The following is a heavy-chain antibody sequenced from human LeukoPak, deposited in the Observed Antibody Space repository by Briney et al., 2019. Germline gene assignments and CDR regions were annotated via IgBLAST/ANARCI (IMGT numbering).Heavy chain of an antibody. Sequence: SETLSLTCTVSGGSISSSSYYWGWIRQPPGKGLEWIGYIYYSGSTYYNPSLKSRVTISVDTSKNQFSLKLSSVTAADTAVYYCARDPAYGGNPGFDYWGQGTLVTVSS. J-gene: IGHJ4*02. CDR2: IYYSGST. D-gene: IGHD4-23*01. CDR3: ARDPAYGGNPGFDY. CDR1: GGSISSSSYY. V-gene: IGHV4-30-4*08.